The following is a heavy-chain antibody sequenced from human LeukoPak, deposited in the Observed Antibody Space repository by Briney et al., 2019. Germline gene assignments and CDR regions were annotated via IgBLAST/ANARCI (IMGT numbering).Heavy chain of an antibody. J-gene: IGHJ4*02. Sequence: GGSLRLSCAASGFTLSSYWVHWVRQPPGKGLMWLSRTNEDGSYADYADSVKGRFTISRDNAKNTVYLQMNSLRTEDTAVYYCASDYFGSGSYPNWGQGTLVTVSS. V-gene: IGHV3-74*01. CDR3: ASDYFGSGSYPN. CDR1: GFTLSSYW. CDR2: TNEDGSYA. D-gene: IGHD3-10*01.